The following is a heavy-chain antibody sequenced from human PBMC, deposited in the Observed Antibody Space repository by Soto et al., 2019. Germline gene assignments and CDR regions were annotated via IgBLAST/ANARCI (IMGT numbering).Heavy chain of an antibody. CDR2: VMFGAA. V-gene: IGHV1-69*13. D-gene: IGHD4-4*01. CDR1: GGTFSRHA. J-gene: IGHJ6*02. Sequence: SVKVSCKASGGTFSRHAINWVRQAPGQGLEWMGGVMFGAAYYAPKFQARVTITADASTSAAYMELNSLRFEDTAVYYCARPFTVTETRYGMDVWGQGTTVTVSS. CDR3: ARPFTVTETRYGMDV.